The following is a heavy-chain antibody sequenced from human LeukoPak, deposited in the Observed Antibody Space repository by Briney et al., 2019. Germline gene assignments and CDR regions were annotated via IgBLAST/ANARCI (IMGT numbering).Heavy chain of an antibody. CDR3: AREVRGYSYRFDY. D-gene: IGHD5-18*01. J-gene: IGHJ4*02. Sequence: GASVRVSCRASGYTFTSYGISWVRQAPGQGLEWMGWISAYNGNTNYAQKLQGRVTMTTDTSTGTAYMELRSLRSDDTAVYYCAREVRGYSYRFDYWGQGTLVTVSS. V-gene: IGHV1-18*04. CDR2: ISAYNGNT. CDR1: GYTFTSYG.